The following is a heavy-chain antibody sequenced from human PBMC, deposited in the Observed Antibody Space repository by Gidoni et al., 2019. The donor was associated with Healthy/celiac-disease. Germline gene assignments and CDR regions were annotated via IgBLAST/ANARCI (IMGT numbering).Heavy chain of an antibody. CDR2: ISGSGGST. CDR1: GFTFTSYA. CDR3: AKAYSGSYYFYYYGMDV. V-gene: IGHV3-23*04. J-gene: IGHJ6*02. Sequence: EVQLVESGGGLVQPGGSLRLSCAASGFTFTSYAMSWVRQAPGKGLEWVSAISGSGGSTYYADSVKGRFTISRDNSKNTLYLQMNSLRAEDTAVYYCAKAYSGSYYFYYYGMDVWGQGTTVTVSS. D-gene: IGHD1-26*01.